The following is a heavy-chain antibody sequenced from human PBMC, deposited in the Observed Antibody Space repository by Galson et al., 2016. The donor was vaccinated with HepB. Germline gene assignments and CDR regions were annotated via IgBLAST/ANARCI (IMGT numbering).Heavy chain of an antibody. CDR1: GNTFMSYY. CDR3: ARSLDQLLYDY. J-gene: IGHJ4*02. V-gene: IGHV1-46*01. CDR2: INPSVGST. Sequence: SVKVSCKASGNTFMSYYIHWVRQAPGQGLEWMGIINPSVGSTTYAQKFQGRVTMTRDTSTSTVYMELSSLRSDDTAVYYCARSLDQLLYDYWGQGTLVTGAS. D-gene: IGHD2-2*02.